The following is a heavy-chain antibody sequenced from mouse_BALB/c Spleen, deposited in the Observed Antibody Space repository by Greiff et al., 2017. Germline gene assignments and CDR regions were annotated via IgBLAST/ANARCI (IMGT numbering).Heavy chain of an antibody. CDR1: GFSLTSYG. V-gene: IGHV2-6-2*01. Sequence: VQLQQSGPDLVAPSQSLSITCTVSGFSLTSYGVHWVRQPPGKGLEWLVVIWSDGSTTYNSALKSRLSISKDNSKSQVFLKMNSLQTDDTAMYYCARSAYYGSQGYFDVWGAGTTVTVSS. CDR3: ARSAYYGSQGYFDV. J-gene: IGHJ1*01. D-gene: IGHD2-10*01. CDR2: IWSDGST.